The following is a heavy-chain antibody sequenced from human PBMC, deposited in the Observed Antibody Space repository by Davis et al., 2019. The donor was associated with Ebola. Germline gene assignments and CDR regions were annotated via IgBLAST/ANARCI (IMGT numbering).Heavy chain of an antibody. CDR3: ARDWQAWELLFVGFDY. CDR2: ITSSGSYT. Sequence: GESLKISCAASGFTFSDYYMTWIRQAPGKGLEWVSYITSSGSYTYHADSVRGRFTISRDNANNSLFLQMNSLRAEDTAVYYCARDWQAWELLFVGFDYWGQGTLVTVSS. V-gene: IGHV3-11*06. J-gene: IGHJ4*02. CDR1: GFTFSDYY. D-gene: IGHD1-26*01.